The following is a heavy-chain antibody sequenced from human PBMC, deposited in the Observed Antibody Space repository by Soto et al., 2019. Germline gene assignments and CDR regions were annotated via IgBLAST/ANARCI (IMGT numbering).Heavy chain of an antibody. CDR2: IYSSGTT. CDR1: GDSISGSRHF. D-gene: IGHD3-10*01. CDR3: ATRFDGLGSYEY. V-gene: IGHV4-39*07. Sequence: SETLSLTCNVSGDSISGSRHFWGWVRQPPGKGLEWIGSIYSSGTTYHNPSLKSRVTISVDASDNQFSLKLTSVTAADTAVYYCATRFDGLGSYEYWGQGTLVTVSS. J-gene: IGHJ4*02.